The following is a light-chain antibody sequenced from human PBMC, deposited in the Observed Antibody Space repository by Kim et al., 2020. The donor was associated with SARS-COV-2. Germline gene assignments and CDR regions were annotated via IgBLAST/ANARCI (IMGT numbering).Light chain of an antibody. V-gene: IGKV3-15*01. Sequence: DIVMTQSPATLSVSPGERATLSCRASQSVSTNLAWYQQRPGQAPRLLIYGASTRATGIPARFSSSGSGTEFTLTISSLQSEDFGVYYCQQYNNWLTFGGGTKLEI. CDR2: GAS. CDR1: QSVSTN. J-gene: IGKJ4*01. CDR3: QQYNNWLT.